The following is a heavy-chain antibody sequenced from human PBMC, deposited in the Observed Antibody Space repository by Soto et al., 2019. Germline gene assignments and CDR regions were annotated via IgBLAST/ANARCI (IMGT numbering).Heavy chain of an antibody. Sequence: GASVKVSCKASGYTFTSYGISWVRQAPGQGLEWMGWISAYNGNANYAQKLQGRVTMTTDTSTSTAYMELRSLRSDDTAVYYCASSTTARQKTYYYDSSGYYLDYWRQGTLVTVSS. CDR1: GYTFTSYG. J-gene: IGHJ4*02. D-gene: IGHD3-22*01. CDR2: ISAYNGNA. CDR3: ASSTTARQKTYYYDSSGYYLDY. V-gene: IGHV1-18*01.